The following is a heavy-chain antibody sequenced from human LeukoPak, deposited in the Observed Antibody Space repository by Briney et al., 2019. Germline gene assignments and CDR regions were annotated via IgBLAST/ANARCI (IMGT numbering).Heavy chain of an antibody. CDR3: ARVSSGATTVDY. CDR2: IYNSRRT. CDR1: GGSVSSDSDY. V-gene: IGHV4-61*01. D-gene: IGHD1-26*01. J-gene: IGHJ4*02. Sequence: SETLSLTCTVSGGSVSSDSDYWSWIRQPPGKGLEWVGYIYNSRRTNYNPSLKSRVTISIDTSNNQFSLKLTSVTAADTAVYYCARVSSGATTVDYWGQGTLVTVSS.